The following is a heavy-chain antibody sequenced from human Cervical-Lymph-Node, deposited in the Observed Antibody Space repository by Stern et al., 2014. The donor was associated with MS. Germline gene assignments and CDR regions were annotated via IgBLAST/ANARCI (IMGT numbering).Heavy chain of an antibody. CDR2: INPNTGVT. Sequence: LQLVESGAEVKKPGASVKVSCTASGYTFTGFFLHWVRQAPGQGLEWVGWINPNTGVTKSAQKFQGWVTLTRDTSINTVYMELNRLKSDDTAVFYCARGYPFFDNWGQGTLVTGAS. J-gene: IGHJ4*02. CDR3: ARGYPFFDN. CDR1: GYTFTGFF. V-gene: IGHV1-2*04. D-gene: IGHD2-15*01.